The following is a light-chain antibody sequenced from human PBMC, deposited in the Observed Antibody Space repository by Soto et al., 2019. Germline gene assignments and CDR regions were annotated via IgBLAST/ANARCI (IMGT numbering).Light chain of an antibody. V-gene: IGKV3-15*01. CDR2: GAT. CDR1: QSVRSN. Sequence: EILMTQSPATLSVSPGERATLSCRASQSVRSNLAWYQQKPGQAPRLLIFGATTRATGMPARFSGSGSGTEFTLTISSLQSGDFAVYYCQQYNDWFRCTFGQGTKLDSK. J-gene: IGKJ2*02. CDR3: QQYNDWFRCT.